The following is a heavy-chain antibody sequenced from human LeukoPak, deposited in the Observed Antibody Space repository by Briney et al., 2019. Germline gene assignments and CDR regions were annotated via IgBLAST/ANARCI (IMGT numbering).Heavy chain of an antibody. D-gene: IGHD3-9*01. J-gene: IGHJ4*02. V-gene: IGHV4-4*07. Sequence: SETLSLTCTVSGASISSYYWSWIRQPAGKGMDWVGRIYTSGRINYNPSLESRVTMSVDTSKNQFSLKLNSVTAADTAVYYCARDESILTGYYSDYWGQGTLVTVSS. CDR3: ARDESILTGYYSDY. CDR1: GASISSYY. CDR2: IYTSGRI.